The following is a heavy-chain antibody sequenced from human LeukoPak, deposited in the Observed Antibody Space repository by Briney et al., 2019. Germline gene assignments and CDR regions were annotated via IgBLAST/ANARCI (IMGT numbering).Heavy chain of an antibody. V-gene: IGHV1-18*01. Sequence: ASVKVSFKASGYTFTSYGISWVRQAPGQGLEWMGWISGYNGNTKYAQKLQGRVTMTTDTSTNTAYMELRSLRSDDTAVYYCAILTVTTAYWGQGTLVTVSS. J-gene: IGHJ4*02. D-gene: IGHD4-17*01. CDR3: AILTVTTAY. CDR1: GYTFTSYG. CDR2: ISGYNGNT.